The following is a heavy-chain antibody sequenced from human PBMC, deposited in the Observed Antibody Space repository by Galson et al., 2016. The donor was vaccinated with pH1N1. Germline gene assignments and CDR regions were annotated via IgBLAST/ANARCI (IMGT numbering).Heavy chain of an antibody. CDR1: AFNFKRYG. V-gene: IGHV3-48*01. CDR3: AKNQGIRDAFDV. J-gene: IGHJ3*01. Sequence: RLSCAATAFNFKRYGMNWVRQAPGKGLEWIVYISSTSSNIHYADSVKGRFTISRDNSKNTLYLEMQSLRVEDTAIYYCAKNQGIRDAFDVWGPGTMVIVSS. CDR2: ISSTSSNI. D-gene: IGHD6-13*01.